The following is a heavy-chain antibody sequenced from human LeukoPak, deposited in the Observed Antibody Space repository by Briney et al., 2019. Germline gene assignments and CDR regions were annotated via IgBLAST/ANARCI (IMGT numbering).Heavy chain of an antibody. CDR2: LSGSGGST. Sequence: GGSLRLSCAASRFTFSNAWMSWVPQAPGKGLEWGSDLSGSGGSTYYADSVKGRFTIYRDNTKDSLYLQRNSQSATDADVYSCAKDRIVVATTPEYFQHWGQSTLVTVSS. CDR3: AKDRIVVATTPEYFQH. J-gene: IGHJ1*01. CDR1: RFTFSNAW. V-gene: IGHV3-23*01. D-gene: IGHD1-26*01.